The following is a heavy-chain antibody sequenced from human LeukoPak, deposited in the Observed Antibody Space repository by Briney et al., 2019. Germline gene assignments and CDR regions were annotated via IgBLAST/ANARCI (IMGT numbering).Heavy chain of an antibody. D-gene: IGHD1-26*01. V-gene: IGHV1-18*01. Sequence: ASVTVSCKASGYTFTSYGISWVRQAPGQGLEWTGWISAYNGNTNYAQKLQGRVTMTTDTSTSTAYMELRSLRSDDTAVYYCARAFGATGAFDIWGQGTMVTVSS. CDR3: ARAFGATGAFDI. CDR1: GYTFTSYG. J-gene: IGHJ3*02. CDR2: ISAYNGNT.